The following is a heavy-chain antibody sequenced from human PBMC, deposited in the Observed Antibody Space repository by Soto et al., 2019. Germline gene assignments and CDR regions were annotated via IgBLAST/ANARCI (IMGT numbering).Heavy chain of an antibody. CDR1: GGTFSSYA. CDR3: SLAVAGRQYGDN. CDR2: IISIFGTA. J-gene: IGHJ4*02. D-gene: IGHD6-19*01. Sequence: QVQLVQSGAEVKKPGSSVKVSCKASGGTFSSYAISWVRQAPGQGLAWMGGIISIFGTANYAQKFQGRVTITADESTSTAYMELSSLRSEDTAVYYCSLAVAGRQYGDNWGQGTLVTVSS. V-gene: IGHV1-69*01.